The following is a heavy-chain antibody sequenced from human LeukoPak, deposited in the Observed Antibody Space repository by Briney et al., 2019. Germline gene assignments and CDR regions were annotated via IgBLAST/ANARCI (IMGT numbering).Heavy chain of an antibody. CDR3: ARDLQTGLAFDA. CDR1: GFSFSSAT. CDR2: VSGSGRLI. Sequence: PGGSLRLSCAASGFSFSSATMNWVLQTPGKALEWVSSVSGSGRLIWYAGSVKGLFTISRDNAANSLFLQKNSLRVEDTAVYYCARDLQTGLAFDAWGQGTVVAVSS. V-gene: IGHV3-21*06. J-gene: IGHJ3*01. D-gene: IGHD7-27*01.